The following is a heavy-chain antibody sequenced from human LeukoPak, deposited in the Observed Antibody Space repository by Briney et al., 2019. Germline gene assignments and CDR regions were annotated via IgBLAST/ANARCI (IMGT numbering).Heavy chain of an antibody. J-gene: IGHJ4*02. V-gene: IGHV3-66*01. Sequence: GGSLRLSCAASGFTFSSYATSWVRQAPGKGLELVSVMYTSGRTYYADSVKGRFIISRDTAKNTLSLQMNSLRAEDTAVYYCARGDRAASGFDYWGQGTLVTVSS. CDR2: MYTSGRT. D-gene: IGHD2-15*01. CDR3: ARGDRAASGFDY. CDR1: GFTFSSYA.